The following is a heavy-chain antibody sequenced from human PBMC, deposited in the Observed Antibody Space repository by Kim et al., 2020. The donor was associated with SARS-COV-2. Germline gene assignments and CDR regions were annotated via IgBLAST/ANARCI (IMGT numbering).Heavy chain of an antibody. CDR2: IYYSGST. Sequence: SETLSLTCTVSGGSISSSSYYWGWIRQPPGKGLEWIGSIYYSGSTYYNPSLKSRVTISVDTSKNQFSLKLSSVTAADTAVYYCARIEHSITMIVVVRPYYYYGMDVWGQGTTVTVSS. D-gene: IGHD3-22*01. J-gene: IGHJ6*02. V-gene: IGHV4-39*01. CDR1: GGSISSSSYY. CDR3: ARIEHSITMIVVVRPYYYYGMDV.